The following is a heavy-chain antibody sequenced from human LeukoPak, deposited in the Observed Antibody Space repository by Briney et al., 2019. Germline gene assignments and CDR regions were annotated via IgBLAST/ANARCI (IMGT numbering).Heavy chain of an antibody. CDR1: GFTFSNYA. V-gene: IGHV3-23*01. D-gene: IGHD3-10*01. J-gene: IGHJ1*01. CDR3: AKHPDVGSYYYFQH. CDR2: LSGSGTKT. Sequence: GESLRLSCVASGFTFSNYAMSWVRQAPGMGLEWVSALSGSGTKTYYADSMKGRFTTSRDNSKTTLYLQVNSLRAEDTAVYYCAKHPDVGSYYYFQHWGQGTLVTVSS.